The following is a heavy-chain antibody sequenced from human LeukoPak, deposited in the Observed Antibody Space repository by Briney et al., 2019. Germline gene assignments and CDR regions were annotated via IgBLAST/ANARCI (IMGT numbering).Heavy chain of an antibody. J-gene: IGHJ5*02. Sequence: GGSLRLSCVGSGLTVRNNYMSWVRQAPGKGLEWVSVIYSDGTTRNADSVKGRFTISRDNSKNTVYLQMDSLRAEDTAVYYCARDKDAWGQGTLVTVSS. CDR2: IYSDGTT. CDR1: GLTVRNNY. V-gene: IGHV3-66*01. CDR3: ARDKDA.